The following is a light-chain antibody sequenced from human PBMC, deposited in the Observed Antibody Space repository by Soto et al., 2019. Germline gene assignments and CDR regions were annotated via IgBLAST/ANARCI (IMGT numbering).Light chain of an antibody. J-gene: IGKJ3*01. CDR2: AAS. V-gene: IGKV1-27*01. CDR3: QKYNSVPL. Sequence: DIPMTQSPSSLSASVGDRVTITCRASQGISNYIAWYQQKPGKALKLLISAASTLQSGVPSRFSGSGSGTDFTLTISSLQPEDVATYSCQKYNSVPLFGPGTKVDIK. CDR1: QGISNY.